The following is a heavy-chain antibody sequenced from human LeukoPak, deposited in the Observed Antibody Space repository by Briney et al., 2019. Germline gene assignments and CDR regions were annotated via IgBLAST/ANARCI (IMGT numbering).Heavy chain of an antibody. J-gene: IGHJ4*02. D-gene: IGHD1-1*01. CDR3: ARDGNWNDEPSFDY. Sequence: ASVKVSCKASGYTFTSYDINWVRQATGQGLEWMGWMNPKSGNTGPAQKFQGRVTMTRDTAIRTAYMELSSLTSEDTAVYYCARDGNWNDEPSFDYWGQGTLVTVSS. CDR1: GYTFTSYD. V-gene: IGHV1-8*01. CDR2: MNPKSGNT.